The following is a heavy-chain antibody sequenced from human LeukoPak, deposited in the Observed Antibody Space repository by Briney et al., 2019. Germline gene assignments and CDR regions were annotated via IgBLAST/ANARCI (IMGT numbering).Heavy chain of an antibody. CDR3: ARVSVRGVIADFDY. D-gene: IGHD3-10*01. CDR2: IYYSGST. V-gene: IGHV4-39*07. J-gene: IGHJ4*02. Sequence: PSETLSLTCTVSGGSISSSSYYWGWIRQPPGKGLEWIVSIYYSGSTYYNPSLKSRVTISVDTSKNQFSLKLSSVTAADTAVYYCARVSVRGVIADFDYWGQGTLVTVSS. CDR1: GGSISSSSYY.